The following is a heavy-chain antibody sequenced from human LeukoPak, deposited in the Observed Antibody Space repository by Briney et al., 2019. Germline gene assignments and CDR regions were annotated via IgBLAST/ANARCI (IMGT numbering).Heavy chain of an antibody. V-gene: IGHV3-30*18. D-gene: IGHD2-2*01. CDR3: AKGPLRGTAAAIDY. J-gene: IGHJ4*02. Sequence: GGSLRLSCAASGFAFDYYWMHWVRQAPGKGLEWVAVISYDGRNIHYPDSVKGRFTISRDISTDTLWLQMDSLRTEDTAVYYCAKGPLRGTAAAIDYWGQGTLVTVSS. CDR2: ISYDGRNI. CDR1: GFAFDYYW.